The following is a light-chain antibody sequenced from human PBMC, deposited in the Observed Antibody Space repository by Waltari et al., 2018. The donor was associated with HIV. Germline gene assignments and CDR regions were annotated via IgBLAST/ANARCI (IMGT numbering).Light chain of an antibody. V-gene: IGLV2-11*01. J-gene: IGLJ2*01. CDR3: CSYAGSYRV. CDR2: DVS. Sequence: QSALTQPRPVSGSPGQSVTISCTGTSSDGGGYYYAPWYQQPPGKAPKLMIYDVSKRPSGVPDRFSGSKSGNTASLTISGLQAEDEADYYCCSYAGSYRVFGGWTKLTVL. CDR1: SSDGGGYYY.